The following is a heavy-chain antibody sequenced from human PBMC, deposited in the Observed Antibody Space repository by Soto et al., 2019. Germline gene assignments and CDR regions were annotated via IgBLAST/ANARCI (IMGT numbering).Heavy chain of an antibody. Sequence: QITLKESGPTLVKPTQTLTLTCTFSGFSLGTSGVGVGWIRQPPGKALEWVALIYWDVYKHFSPSLESRLTIIKDTSKNLVVLTMTDMDPVDTATYYCAHKGSGLYPLDYWGQGILVTVSS. CDR2: IYWDVYK. D-gene: IGHD3-10*01. J-gene: IGHJ4*02. CDR1: GFSLGTSGVG. CDR3: AHKGSGLYPLDY. V-gene: IGHV2-5*02.